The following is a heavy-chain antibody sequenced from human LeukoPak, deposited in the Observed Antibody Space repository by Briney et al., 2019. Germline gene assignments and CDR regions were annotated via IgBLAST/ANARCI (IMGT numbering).Heavy chain of an antibody. CDR2: IDHKGNT. CDR1: GGSINNYY. V-gene: IGHV4-59*08. Sequence: SETLSLTCTVSGGSINNYYWSWIRQPPGKGLEWIGYIDHKGNTNYNPSLKSRVTMSVDTSKNQFSLKLNSVTAADTAAYYCARHGTLDYWGQGTLVTVSS. D-gene: IGHD1-26*01. CDR3: ARHGTLDY. J-gene: IGHJ4*02.